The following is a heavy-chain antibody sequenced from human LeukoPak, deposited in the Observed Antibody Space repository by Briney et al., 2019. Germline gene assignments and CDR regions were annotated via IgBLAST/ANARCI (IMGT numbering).Heavy chain of an antibody. CDR3: ARDPPYYYDSSGF. D-gene: IGHD3-22*01. V-gene: IGHV3-7*01. Sequence: GGSLRLSCAPSGFTFSSYWMSWVRQAPGKGLEWVANIKQEGSEKYYVGSVKGRFTISRDNAKNSLSLQMNSLRAEDTAVYYWARDPPYYYDSSGFWGQGTLVTVSS. CDR2: IKQEGSEK. CDR1: GFTFSSYW. J-gene: IGHJ4*02.